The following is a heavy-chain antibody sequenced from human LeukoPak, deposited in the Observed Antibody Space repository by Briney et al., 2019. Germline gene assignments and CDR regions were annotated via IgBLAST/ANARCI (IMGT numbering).Heavy chain of an antibody. CDR2: ISSSGSTI. CDR3: ARAGSSWDYNWFDP. V-gene: IGHV3-11*01. CDR1: GFTFSDYW. J-gene: IGHJ5*02. Sequence: GGSLRLSCSASGFTFSDYWMMWVRQAPGKGLEWVSYISSSGSTIYYADSVKGRFTISRDNAKNSLYLQMNSLRAEDTAVYYCARAGSSWDYNWFDPWGQGTLVTVSS. D-gene: IGHD6-13*01.